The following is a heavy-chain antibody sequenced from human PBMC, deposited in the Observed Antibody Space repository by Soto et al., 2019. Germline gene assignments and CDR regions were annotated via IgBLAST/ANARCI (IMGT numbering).Heavy chain of an antibody. J-gene: IGHJ4*02. CDR1: GGSISSSNW. D-gene: IGHD1-26*01. CDR3: ARIIVGAIMGPERFDY. CDR2: IYHSGST. V-gene: IGHV4-4*02. Sequence: PSENLSLTCAVSGGSISSSNWWSWVRQPPGKGLEWIGEIYHSGSTNYNPSLKSRVTISVDKSKNQFSLKLSSVTAADTAVYYCARIIVGAIMGPERFDYWGQGTLVIVSS.